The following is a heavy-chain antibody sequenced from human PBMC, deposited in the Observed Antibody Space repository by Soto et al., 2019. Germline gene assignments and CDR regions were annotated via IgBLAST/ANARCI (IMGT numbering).Heavy chain of an antibody. J-gene: IGHJ4*02. CDR3: AREEGESSGWQN. CDR2: VNEDGSEK. CDR1: GFTFSSYY. D-gene: IGHD6-19*01. Sequence: EVQLVESGGGLVQPGGSLRLSCAASGFTFSSYYMSWVRQAQGKGLEWVANVNEDGSEKNYVDSVKGRFTISRDNAKNSLYLQMNSLRTEDTAVYYCAREEGESSGWQNWGQGTQVTVSS. V-gene: IGHV3-7*01.